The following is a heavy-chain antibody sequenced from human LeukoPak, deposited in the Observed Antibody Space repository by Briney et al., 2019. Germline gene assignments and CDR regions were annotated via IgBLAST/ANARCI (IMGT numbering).Heavy chain of an antibody. CDR3: AKRTPPDSRLDY. CDR2: ISGSGGST. V-gene: IGHV3-23*01. Sequence: GGSLRLSCAASGFTFSSCSMSWVRQAPAKGLEWVSAISGSGGSTYYADSVKGRFTISRDNSKNTLYLQMNSLRAEDTAVYYCAKRTPPDSRLDYWGQGTLVTVSS. D-gene: IGHD3-22*01. CDR1: GFTFSSCS. J-gene: IGHJ4*02.